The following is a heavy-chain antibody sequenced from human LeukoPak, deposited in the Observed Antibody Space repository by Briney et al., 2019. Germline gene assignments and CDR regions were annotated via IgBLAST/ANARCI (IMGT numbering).Heavy chain of an antibody. Sequence: PGGSLRLSCAASGFTFSDYYMSWVRQAPGKGLEWVSVIYSCGSTYYADSVKGRFTISRDNSKNTVDLQMSSLRVEDTAVYYCARDSNNYYDSGSYINWCDPWGQGTLVTVS. CDR3: ARDSNNYYDSGSYINWCDP. CDR1: GFTFSDYY. CDR2: IYSCGST. J-gene: IGHJ5*02. V-gene: IGHV3-66*01. D-gene: IGHD3-10*01.